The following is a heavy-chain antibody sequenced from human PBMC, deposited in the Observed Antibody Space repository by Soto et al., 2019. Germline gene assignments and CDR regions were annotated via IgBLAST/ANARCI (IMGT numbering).Heavy chain of an antibody. J-gene: IGHJ4*02. D-gene: IGHD3-3*01. V-gene: IGHV1-18*01. Sequence: ASVKVSCKADGYGFTSYGSSWVRQAPGQGLEWMGWISAYNGNTNYAQKLQGRVTMTTDTSTCTAYMELRSLRSDDTAVYYCAIHPNYDFWSGSPIASFDYWGQGTLVTVSS. CDR3: AIHPNYDFWSGSPIASFDY. CDR1: GYGFTSYG. CDR2: ISAYNGNT.